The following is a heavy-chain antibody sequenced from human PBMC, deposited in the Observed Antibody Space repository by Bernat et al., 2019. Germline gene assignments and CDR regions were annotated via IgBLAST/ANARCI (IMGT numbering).Heavy chain of an antibody. CDR1: GFTFSNYG. V-gene: IGHV3-30*02. CDR3: ARKARRHYYDSSGYYAVDWYFDL. J-gene: IGHJ2*01. D-gene: IGHD3-22*01. Sequence: QVQLVESGGGVVQPGGSLRLSCAASGFTFSNYGMHWVRQAPGEGLEWVAFIRYDGSNKDYADSVKGRFTISRDNSKNTLYLQMNSLRAEDTAVYYCARKARRHYYDSSGYYAVDWYFDLWGRGTLVTVSS. CDR2: IRYDGSNK.